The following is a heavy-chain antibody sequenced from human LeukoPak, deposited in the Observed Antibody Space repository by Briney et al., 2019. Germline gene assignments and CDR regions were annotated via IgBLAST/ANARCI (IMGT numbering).Heavy chain of an antibody. D-gene: IGHD3-10*01. CDR1: GFTFSSYS. CDR3: AKRGVVIRGILVIGYHQEAYHYDL. CDR2: ISSSSSTI. J-gene: IGHJ5*02. Sequence: GGSLRLSCAASGFTFSSYSMNWVRQAPGKGLEWVSYISSSSSTIYYADSVKGRFTISRDTSLNTLYLQMNNLRAEDTAVYFCAKRGVVIRGILVIGYHQEAYHYDLWGQGVLVTVSS. V-gene: IGHV3-48*01.